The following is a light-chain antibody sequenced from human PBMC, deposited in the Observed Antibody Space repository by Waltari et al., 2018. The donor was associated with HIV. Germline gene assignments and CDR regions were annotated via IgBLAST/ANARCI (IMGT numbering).Light chain of an antibody. CDR1: KLGPHY. CDR3: QAWDSSTAV. CDR2: QDT. J-gene: IGLJ2*01. V-gene: IGLV3-1*01. Sequence: SYELTQPPSVSVSPGQTASIPCSGDKLGPHYVSWYQQKPGQSPVVVIYQDTKRPSGIPERFSGSNSGNTATLTISGTQAMDEADYYCQAWDSSTAVFGGGTKLTVL.